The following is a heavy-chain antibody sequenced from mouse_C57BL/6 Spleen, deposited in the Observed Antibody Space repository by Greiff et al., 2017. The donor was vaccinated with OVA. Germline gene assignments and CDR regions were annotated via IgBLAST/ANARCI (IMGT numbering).Heavy chain of an antibody. Sequence: VQLQQSGAELVKPGASVKLSCKASGYTFTEYTIHWVKQRSGQGLEWIGWFYPGSGSIKYNEKFKDKATLTADKSYSTVYMELSRLTSEDSAVYFCARHEDEVYYGNLAGFAYWGQGTLVTVSA. CDR2: FYPGSGSI. D-gene: IGHD2-1*01. CDR1: GYTFTEYT. CDR3: ARHEDEVYYGNLAGFAY. V-gene: IGHV1-62-2*01. J-gene: IGHJ3*01.